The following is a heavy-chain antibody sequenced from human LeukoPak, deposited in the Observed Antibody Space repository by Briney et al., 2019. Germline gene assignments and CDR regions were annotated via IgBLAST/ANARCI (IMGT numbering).Heavy chain of an antibody. CDR1: GFTFSSYW. D-gene: IGHD5-24*01. J-gene: IGHJ3*02. V-gene: IGHV3-74*01. Sequence: PGGSLRLSCAASGFTFSSYWMHWVRQAPGKGLVWVSRINSDGSSTSYADSVKGRFTISRDNAKNTLYLQMNSLRAEDTAVYYCARRPHNAAFDIWGQGTMVTVSS. CDR3: ARRPHNAAFDI. CDR2: INSDGSST.